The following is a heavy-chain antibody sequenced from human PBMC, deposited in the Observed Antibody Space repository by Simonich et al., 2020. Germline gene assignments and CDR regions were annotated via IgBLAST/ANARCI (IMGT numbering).Heavy chain of an antibody. D-gene: IGHD2-21*01. Sequence: QVQLVQSGAEVKKPGASVKVSCKASGYTFTGYYMHWVRQAPGQGREGMGWTNPNSGGKNNAQKFQGRVTMTRDTSISTAYMELSRLRSDDTAVYYCARNGLVGILKAFDIWGQGTMVTVSS. V-gene: IGHV1-2*02. CDR3: ARNGLVGILKAFDI. CDR1: GYTFTGYY. J-gene: IGHJ3*02. CDR2: TNPNSGGK.